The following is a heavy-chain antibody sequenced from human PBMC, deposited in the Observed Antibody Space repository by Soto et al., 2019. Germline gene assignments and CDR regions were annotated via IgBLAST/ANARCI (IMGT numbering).Heavy chain of an antibody. CDR3: ARAWIVAVKGENWFDP. Sequence: PSETLSLTCTVSGGSISSSSYYWGWIRQPPGKGLEWIGSIYYSGSTYYNPSLKSRVTISVDTSKNQFSLKLSSVTAADTAVYYCARAWIVAVKGENWFDPWGQGTLVTVSS. D-gene: IGHD3-22*01. J-gene: IGHJ5*02. CDR1: GGSISSSSYY. CDR2: IYYSGST. V-gene: IGHV4-39*01.